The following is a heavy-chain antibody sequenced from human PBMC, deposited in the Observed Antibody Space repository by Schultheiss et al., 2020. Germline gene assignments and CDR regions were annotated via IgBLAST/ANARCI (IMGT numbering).Heavy chain of an antibody. V-gene: IGHV3-23*01. J-gene: IGHJ3*02. D-gene: IGHD3-10*01. CDR2: ISGSGGST. Sequence: GGSLRLSCAASGFTFSGSAMHWVRQAPGKGLEWVSAISGSGGSTYYADSVKGRFTISRHNSKNTLYLQMNSLRAEDTAVYYCARGRRELLDAFDIWGQGTMVTVSS. CDR1: GFTFSGSA. CDR3: ARGRRELLDAFDI.